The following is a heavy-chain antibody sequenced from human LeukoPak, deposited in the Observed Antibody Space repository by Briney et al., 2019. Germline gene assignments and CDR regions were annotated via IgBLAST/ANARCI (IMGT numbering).Heavy chain of an antibody. CDR3: ARGILARGYFDL. V-gene: IGHV4-34*01. D-gene: IGHD3-3*01. J-gene: IGHJ2*01. Sequence: SETLSLTCAVYGGSFSDYYWSWIRQTPGEGLQWIGGIKHSGSTDYNPSLKSRVTMSVDTSKNQFSLKLNSVTAADTAVYYCARGILARGYFDLWGRGTLVTVSS. CDR2: IKHSGST. CDR1: GGSFSDYY.